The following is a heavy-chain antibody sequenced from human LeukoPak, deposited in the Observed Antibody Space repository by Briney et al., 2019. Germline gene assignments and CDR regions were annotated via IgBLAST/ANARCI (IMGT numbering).Heavy chain of an antibody. V-gene: IGHV1-58*01. D-gene: IGHD2-2*01. CDR3: AASTMRLFPYFDY. CDR1: GFTFSSSA. Sequence: SVKVSCKASGFTFSSSAVQWVRQARGQRLEWIGWIVVGSGNTNYAQKFQERVTITSDMSTSTAYMELSSLRSEDTAVYYCAASTMRLFPYFDYWGQGTLVTVSS. CDR2: IVVGSGNT. J-gene: IGHJ4*02.